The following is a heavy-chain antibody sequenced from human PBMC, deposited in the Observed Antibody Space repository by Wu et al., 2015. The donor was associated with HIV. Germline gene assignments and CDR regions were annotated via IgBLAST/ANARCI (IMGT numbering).Heavy chain of an antibody. V-gene: IGHV1-2*02. CDR3: ARANSGDSLGYFDY. CDR1: GYTFSDYY. Sequence: QVQLVQSGAEVKKPGASVKVSCKASGYTFSDYYIHWVRQAPGQGLEWMGWINPNSGGTSLAQKFQGRVTVTRDTSISTAYMELRSLRSDDTAIYYCARANSGDSLGYFDYWGQGTLVTVSS. J-gene: IGHJ4*02. D-gene: IGHD5-18*01. CDR2: INPNSGGT.